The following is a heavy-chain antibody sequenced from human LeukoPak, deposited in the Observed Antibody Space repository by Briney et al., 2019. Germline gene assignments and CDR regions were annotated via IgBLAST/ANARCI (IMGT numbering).Heavy chain of an antibody. V-gene: IGHV3-33*01. CDR3: ARAPYGDYLYFDY. J-gene: IGHJ4*02. CDR1: GFTFSTYG. CDR2: IWSDGSNK. Sequence: GGSLSLSCAASGFTFSTYGIPWVRQAPGKGLECLAVIWSDGSNKYYADSVKGRFTISRDNSKNTLYLQMNSLRAEDTAVYYCARAPYGDYLYFDYWGQGALVTVSS. D-gene: IGHD4-17*01.